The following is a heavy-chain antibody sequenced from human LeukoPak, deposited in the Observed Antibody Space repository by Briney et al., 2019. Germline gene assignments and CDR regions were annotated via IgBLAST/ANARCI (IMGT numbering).Heavy chain of an antibody. Sequence: VESLEPYCKGSGYSFTNYRIGWVRQMPGKGLEWMGIIYPGNSDTRYSPSFQGQVTISADKPISTAYLQWSSLKASDTAMYYCARHTDSSSLYYYNGMYVSGAGKTFTVSS. CDR2: IYPGNSDT. CDR1: GYSFTNYR. J-gene: IGHJ6*04. CDR3: ARHTDSSSLYYYNGMYV. D-gene: IGHD6-6*01. V-gene: IGHV5-51*01.